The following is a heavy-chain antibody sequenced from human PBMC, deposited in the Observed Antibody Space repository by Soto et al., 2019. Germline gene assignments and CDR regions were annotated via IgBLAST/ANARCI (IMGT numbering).Heavy chain of an antibody. CDR1: GGSISSYY. J-gene: IGHJ6*02. D-gene: IGHD3-10*01. CDR3: ARGRVITMVRADYYGMDV. Sequence: PSETLSLTCTVSGGSISSYYWSWIRQPPGKGLEWIGYIYYSGSTNYNPSLKSRVTISVDTSKNQFSLKLSSVTAADTAVYYCARGRVITMVRADYYGMDVWGQGTTVTVSS. CDR2: IYYSGST. V-gene: IGHV4-59*01.